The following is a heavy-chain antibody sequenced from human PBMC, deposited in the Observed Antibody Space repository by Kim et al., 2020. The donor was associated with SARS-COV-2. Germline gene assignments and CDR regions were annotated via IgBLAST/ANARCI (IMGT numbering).Heavy chain of an antibody. V-gene: IGHV1-3*01. Sequence: QKFQGRVTITRDTSASTAYMGLSSLRSEDTAVYYCASSRAPYGDYVAFDYWGQGTLVTVSS. D-gene: IGHD4-17*01. J-gene: IGHJ4*02. CDR3: ASSRAPYGDYVAFDY.